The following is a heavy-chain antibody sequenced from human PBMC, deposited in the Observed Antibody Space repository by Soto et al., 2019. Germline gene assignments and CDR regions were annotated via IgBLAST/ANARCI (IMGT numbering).Heavy chain of an antibody. V-gene: IGHV1-18*01. CDR3: AKSPIPGSATPYYYAMDV. CDR2: ISAYNGNT. D-gene: IGHD2-15*01. CDR1: GYTFTSYG. J-gene: IGHJ6*02. Sequence: GASVKVSCKASGYTFTSYGISWVRQAPGQGLEWMGWISAYNGNTNYAQKLQGRVTMTTDTSTSTAYMELRSLRSDDTAVYYCAKSPIPGSATPYYYAMDVWGLGTTVPVSS.